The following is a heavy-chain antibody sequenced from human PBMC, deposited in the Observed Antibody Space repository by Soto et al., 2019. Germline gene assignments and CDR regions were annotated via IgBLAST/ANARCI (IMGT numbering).Heavy chain of an antibody. CDR2: ITYDGSNK. Sequence: QVQLVESGGGVVQPGRSLRLSCAASGFTFISYAMHWVRQAPGKGLEWVAVITYDGSNKYYADSVKGRFTISRDNSKNTLYLQMNSLRAEDTAVYYCARVSRDIVVVVAATNYYYRMDVWGQGTTVTVSS. D-gene: IGHD2-15*01. CDR3: ARVSRDIVVVVAATNYYYRMDV. CDR1: GFTFISYA. V-gene: IGHV3-30-3*01. J-gene: IGHJ6*02.